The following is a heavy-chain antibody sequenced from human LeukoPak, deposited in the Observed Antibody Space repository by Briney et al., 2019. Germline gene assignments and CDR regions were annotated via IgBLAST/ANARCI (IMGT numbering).Heavy chain of an antibody. J-gene: IGHJ1*01. Sequence: GSLRLSCAASGFTFSNYAMNWVRQAPGKGLEWIGEINHSGSTNYNPSLKSRVTTSVDTSKNQFSLKLSSVTAADTAVYYCARGLLYFQHWGQGTLVTVSS. CDR2: INHSGST. CDR3: ARGLLYFQH. D-gene: IGHD2/OR15-2a*01. V-gene: IGHV4-34*01. CDR1: GFTFSNYA.